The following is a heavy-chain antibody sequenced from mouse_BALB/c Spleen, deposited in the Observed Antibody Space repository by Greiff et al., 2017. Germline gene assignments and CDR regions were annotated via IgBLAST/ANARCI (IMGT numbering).Heavy chain of an antibody. CDR2: ISSGGSYT. V-gene: IGHV5-9-4*01. Sequence: EVQLVESGGGLVKPGGSLKLSCAASGFTFSSYAMSWVRQSPEKRLEWVAEISSGGSYTYYPDTVTGRFTISRDNAKNTLYLEMSSLRSEDTAMYYCARDRGHYWGQGTTLTVSS. CDR1: GFTFSSYA. J-gene: IGHJ2*01. CDR3: ARDRGHY.